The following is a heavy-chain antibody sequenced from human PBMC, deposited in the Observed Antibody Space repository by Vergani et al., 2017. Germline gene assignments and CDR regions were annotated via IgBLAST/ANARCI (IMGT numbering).Heavy chain of an antibody. CDR1: GFTFSSYA. Sequence: EVQLLESGGGLVQPGGSLRLSCAASGFTFSSYAMSWVRQAPGKGLEWVSAISGSGGSTYYADSVKGRFTISRDNSKNTLYLQMNSLRAEDTAVYYCARDKWAYNWNDVGLDYWGQGTLVTVSS. J-gene: IGHJ4*02. D-gene: IGHD1-1*01. CDR2: ISGSGGST. CDR3: ARDKWAYNWNDVGLDY. V-gene: IGHV3-23*01.